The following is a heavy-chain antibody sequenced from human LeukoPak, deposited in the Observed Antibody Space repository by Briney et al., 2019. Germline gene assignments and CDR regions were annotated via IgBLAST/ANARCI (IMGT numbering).Heavy chain of an antibody. J-gene: IGHJ4*02. V-gene: IGHV3-7*01. D-gene: IGHD3-9*01. CDR3: ARDGGLGDYNYY. Sequence: GGSLRLSCAASGFTFSDYWMTWVRQAPGKGLECVANIKQDGSEKYYVDSVKGRFTISRDNAKNSLYLQMNNLRAEDTAVYYCARDGGLGDYNYYWGQGTLVTVSS. CDR1: GFTFSDYW. CDR2: IKQDGSEK.